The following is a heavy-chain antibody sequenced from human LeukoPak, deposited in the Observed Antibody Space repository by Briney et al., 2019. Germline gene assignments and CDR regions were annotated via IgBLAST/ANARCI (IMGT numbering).Heavy chain of an antibody. CDR2: ISGSVGST. CDR1: GFTFSSYA. CDR3: AKTPYDTFDYFDY. Sequence: PGGSLRLSCAASGFTFSSYAMSWVRQAPGKGLEWVSAISGSVGSTYYADSVKGRFTVSRDNSKNTLYLQMNSLRAEDTAVYYCAKTPYDTFDYFDYWGQGTLVTVSS. J-gene: IGHJ4*02. V-gene: IGHV3-23*01. D-gene: IGHD3-22*01.